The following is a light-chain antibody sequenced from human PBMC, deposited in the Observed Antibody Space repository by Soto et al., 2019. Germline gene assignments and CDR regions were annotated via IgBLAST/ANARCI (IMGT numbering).Light chain of an antibody. CDR2: AAS. J-gene: IGKJ2*02. CDR1: HSISSY. V-gene: IGKV1-39*01. CDR3: QQSYSTPRT. Sequence: DIQMTHSPSSLSASVGDRVTITCRSSHSISSYLNWYQQKPGKDPKLLIYAASNLQSGVPSRFSGSGSWTDFTLTISSLQPEDCATYYCQQSYSTPRTFGQGKQLEIK.